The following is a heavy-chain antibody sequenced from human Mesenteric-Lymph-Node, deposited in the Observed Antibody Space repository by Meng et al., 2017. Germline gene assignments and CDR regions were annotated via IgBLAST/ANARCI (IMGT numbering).Heavy chain of an antibody. D-gene: IGHD3-10*01. V-gene: IGHV4-34*01. J-gene: IGHJ4*02. Sequence: GSLRLSCAVYGGSFSGYYWSWIRQPPGKGLEWIGEINHSGSTNYNPSLKSRVTISVDTSKNQFSLKLSSVTAADTAFYYCGREGSWFGIDYWGQGTQVTVSS. CDR3: GREGSWFGIDY. CDR1: GGSFSGYY. CDR2: INHSGST.